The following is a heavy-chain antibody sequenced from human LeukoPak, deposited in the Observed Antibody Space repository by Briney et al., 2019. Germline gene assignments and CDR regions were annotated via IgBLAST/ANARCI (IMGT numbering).Heavy chain of an antibody. V-gene: IGHV4-34*01. D-gene: IGHD2-2*01. J-gene: IGHJ5*02. Sequence: SETLSLTCAVYGGSFSGYYWSWIRQPPGKGLEWIGEINHSGSTNYNPSLKSRVTISVDTSKNQLSLKLSSVTAADTAVYYCATSEDVVPAAPTWGQGTLVTVSS. CDR1: GGSFSGYY. CDR2: INHSGST. CDR3: ATSEDVVPAAPT.